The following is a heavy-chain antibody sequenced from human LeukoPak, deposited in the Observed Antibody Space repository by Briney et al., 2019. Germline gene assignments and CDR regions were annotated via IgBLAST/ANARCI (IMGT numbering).Heavy chain of an antibody. J-gene: IGHJ3*02. D-gene: IGHD6-6*01. Sequence: PGRSLRLSCAASGFTFDDYAMHWVRQAPGKGLEWVSGISWNSGSIGYADSVKGRFTISRDNAKNSLYLQMNSLRAEDTAVYYCARDKSSSPDYAFDIWGQGTMVTVSS. V-gene: IGHV3-9*01. CDR2: ISWNSGSI. CDR3: ARDKSSSPDYAFDI. CDR1: GFTFDDYA.